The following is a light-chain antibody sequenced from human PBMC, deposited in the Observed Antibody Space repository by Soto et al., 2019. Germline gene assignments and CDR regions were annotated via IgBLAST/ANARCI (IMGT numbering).Light chain of an antibody. Sequence: DIVMTQSPLSLPVTPGEPASISCRSSQSLLHTNGYNYLDWYLQKPGQSPQLLIYLGSNRASGVPDRFSGSGSGTDFTLKISRVEADDVGVYYCIQRQQTPPYTFGQGTKLEIK. J-gene: IGKJ2*01. CDR2: LGS. V-gene: IGKV2-28*01. CDR1: QSLLHTNGYNY. CDR3: IQRQQTPPYT.